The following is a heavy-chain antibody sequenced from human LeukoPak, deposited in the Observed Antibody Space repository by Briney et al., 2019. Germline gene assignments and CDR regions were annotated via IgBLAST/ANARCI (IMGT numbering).Heavy chain of an antibody. Sequence: GGSLRLSCAASGFTFSSYWMSWVRQAPGKGLECVANIKQDGSEKYYVDSVKGRFTISRDNAKNSLYLQMNSLRAEDTAVYYCARDLPDYAITFGGVIAPFDYWGQGTLVTVSS. CDR1: GFTFSSYW. CDR3: ARDLPDYAITFGGVIAPFDY. CDR2: IKQDGSEK. D-gene: IGHD3-16*02. V-gene: IGHV3-7*01. J-gene: IGHJ4*02.